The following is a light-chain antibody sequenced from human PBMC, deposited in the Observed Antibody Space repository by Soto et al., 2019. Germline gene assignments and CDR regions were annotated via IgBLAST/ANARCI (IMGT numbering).Light chain of an antibody. CDR3: QHYNCYSEA. J-gene: IGKJ1*01. CDR1: QSISSW. Sequence: DVHRSKSPSTLSASVGARVTITCRASQSISSWLAWYRQKPGKAPKLLIYDASSLESGVPSRFSGSGSGTEFTLTISSLQPDDFATYYCQHYNCYSEAVGQGTKVDIK. CDR2: DAS. V-gene: IGKV1-5*01.